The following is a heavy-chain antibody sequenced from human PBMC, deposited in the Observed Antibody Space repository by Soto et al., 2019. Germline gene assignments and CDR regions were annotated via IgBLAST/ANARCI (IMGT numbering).Heavy chain of an antibody. D-gene: IGHD1-26*01. CDR3: ARGSGSYYAY. CDR1: GASVSSGNYY. J-gene: IGHJ4*02. V-gene: IGHV4-61*01. CDR2: ISYSGST. Sequence: QVQLQESGPGLVKPSETLSLTCTVSGASVSSGNYYWSWIRQPPGKGLECIGYISYSGSTNYNPSLKXXVXIXXDTSKNLSSLKLSSVTAADTAVYYCARGSGSYYAYWGQGTLVTVSS.